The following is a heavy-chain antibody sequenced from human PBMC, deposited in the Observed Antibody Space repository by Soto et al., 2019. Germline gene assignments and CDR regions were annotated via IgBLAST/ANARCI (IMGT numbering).Heavy chain of an antibody. CDR3: AGTVCSTSCYTPWWFDP. CDR1: GGTFSSYA. V-gene: IGHV1-69*13. CDR2: IIPIFGTA. J-gene: IGHJ5*02. D-gene: IGHD2-2*02. Sequence: SVKVSCKASGGTFSSYAISWVRQAPGQGLEWMGGIIPIFGTANYAQKFQGRVTITADESTSTAYMELSSLRSEDTAVYYCAGTVCSTSCYTPWWFDPWGPGTQVTVSS.